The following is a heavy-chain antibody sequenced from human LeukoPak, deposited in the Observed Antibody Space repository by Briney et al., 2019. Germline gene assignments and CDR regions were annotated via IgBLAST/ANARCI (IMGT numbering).Heavy chain of an antibody. J-gene: IGHJ3*02. CDR1: GYTFTGYY. CDR2: INPNSGGT. Sequence: ASVKVSCKASGYTFTGYYMHWVRQAPGQGLEWMGWINPNSGGTNYAQKFQGRVTMTRDTSISTAYMELSRLRSEDTAVYYCARDKGSNSWHPDAFDIWGQGTMVTVSS. CDR3: ARDKGSNSWHPDAFDI. V-gene: IGHV1-2*02. D-gene: IGHD6-13*01.